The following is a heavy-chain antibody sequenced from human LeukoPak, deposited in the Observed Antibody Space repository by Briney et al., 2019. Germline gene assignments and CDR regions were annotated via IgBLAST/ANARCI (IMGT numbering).Heavy chain of an antibody. D-gene: IGHD3-3*01. Sequence: SETLSLTCTVSGGSISSYYWSWIRQPAGKGLEWIGCIYTSGSTNYNPSLKSRVTMSVDTSKNQFSLKLSSVTAADTAVYYCARGLGYDFWSGENWFDPWGQGTLVTVSS. J-gene: IGHJ5*02. CDR1: GGSISSYY. CDR3: ARGLGYDFWSGENWFDP. V-gene: IGHV4-4*07. CDR2: IYTSGST.